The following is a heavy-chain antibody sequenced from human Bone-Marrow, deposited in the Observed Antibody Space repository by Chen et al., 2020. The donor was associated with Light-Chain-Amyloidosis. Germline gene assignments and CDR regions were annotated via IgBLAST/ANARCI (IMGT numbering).Heavy chain of an antibody. D-gene: IGHD1-26*01. J-gene: IGHJ4*02. CDR1: GYTFTSYG. CDR2: ISAYNGNT. V-gene: IGHV1-18*01. CDR3: ARRGHGTPFGGSYYGGQDY. Sequence: VKVSCKASGYTFTSYGISWVRQAPGQGLEWMGWISAYNGNTNYAQKLQGRVTMTTDTSTSTAYMELRSLRSDDTAVYYCARRGHGTPFGGSYYGGQDYWGQGTLVTVSS.